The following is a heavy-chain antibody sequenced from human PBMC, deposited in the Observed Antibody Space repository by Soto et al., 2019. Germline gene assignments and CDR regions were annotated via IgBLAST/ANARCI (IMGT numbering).Heavy chain of an antibody. Sequence: AVKVSCKAPAGTFSSYAISWVRQAPGQGLEWMGGINPIFGTANYAQKFQGRVTITANESTSTAYMELSSLRAEDTAVYYCASSIAAAGTPFWYYYYGMDVWGQGTTVTVSS. V-gene: IGHV1-69*13. D-gene: IGHD6-13*01. CDR1: AGTFSSYA. J-gene: IGHJ6*02. CDR2: INPIFGTA. CDR3: ASSIAAAGTPFWYYYYGMDV.